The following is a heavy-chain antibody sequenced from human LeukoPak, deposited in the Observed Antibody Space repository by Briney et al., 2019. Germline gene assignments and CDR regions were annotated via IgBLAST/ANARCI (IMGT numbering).Heavy chain of an antibody. CDR1: GGSISSSSYY. V-gene: IGHV4-39*07. CDR3: ARLNTRFVLLVSAPGGFAP. CDR2: IYYSGST. Sequence: SETLSLTCTVSGGSISSSSYYWGWIRQPPGKGLEWIGSIYYSGSTYYNPSLKSRVTISVDTSKNQFSLKLSSVTATDTAVYSCARLNTRFVLLVSAPGGFAPGARGPLVPVPS. D-gene: IGHD2-8*01. J-gene: IGHJ5*02.